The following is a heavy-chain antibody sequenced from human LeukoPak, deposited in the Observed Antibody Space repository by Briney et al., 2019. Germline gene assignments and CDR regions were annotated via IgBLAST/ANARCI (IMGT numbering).Heavy chain of an antibody. Sequence: ASVTVTLMGTVYTFTSYHMHSVRQAPGHGLEWMGIMNPSGGSTTYAQKFQGRVTMTRDTSTSTVYMELSGLRSEDTAVYYCARAYCEFTYWGQGTLVTVSS. CDR2: MNPSGGST. J-gene: IGHJ4*02. D-gene: IGHD3-22*01. CDR3: ARAYCEFTY. CDR1: VYTFTSYH. V-gene: IGHV1-46*01.